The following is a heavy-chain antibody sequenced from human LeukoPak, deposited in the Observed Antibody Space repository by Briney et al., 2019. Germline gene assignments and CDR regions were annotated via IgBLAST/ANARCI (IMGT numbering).Heavy chain of an antibody. Sequence: PSETLSLTCTDSGGSISSYYWSWIRQPPGKGLEWIGYIYYSGSTNYNPSLKSRVTISVDTSKTQFSLKLSSVTAADTAVYYCAREQEGSSGWYNWFDPWGQGTLVTVSS. CDR3: AREQEGSSGWYNWFDP. J-gene: IGHJ5*02. CDR1: GGSISSYY. D-gene: IGHD6-19*01. V-gene: IGHV4-59*01. CDR2: IYYSGST.